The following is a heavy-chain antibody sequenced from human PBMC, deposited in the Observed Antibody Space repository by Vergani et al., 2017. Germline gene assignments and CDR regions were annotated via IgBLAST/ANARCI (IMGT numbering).Heavy chain of an antibody. D-gene: IGHD6-13*01. CDR1: GFTFSSYS. CDR3: TRGGSSSWYAATDY. J-gene: IGHJ4*02. CDR2: IRSKAYGGTT. V-gene: IGHV3-49*04. Sequence: VQLVESGGGLVKPGGSLRLSCAASGFTFSSYSMNWVRQAPGKGLEWVGFIRSKAYGGTTEYAASVKGRFTISRDDSKSIAYLQMNSLKTEDTAVYYCTRGGSSSWYAATDYWGQGTLVTVSS.